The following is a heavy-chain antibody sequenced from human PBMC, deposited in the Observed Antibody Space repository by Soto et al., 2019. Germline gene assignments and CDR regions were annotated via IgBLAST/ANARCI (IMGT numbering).Heavy chain of an antibody. CDR2: INPSGGST. Sequence: ASVKVSCKASGYTFTSYYMHWVRQAPGQGLEWMGIINPSGGSTSYAQKFQGRVTMTRDTSTSTVYMERSSLRSEDTAVYYCAREIYNESYDFWSGYLYYFDYWGQGTLVTVSS. CDR1: GYTFTSYY. D-gene: IGHD3-3*01. V-gene: IGHV1-46*01. CDR3: AREIYNESYDFWSGYLYYFDY. J-gene: IGHJ4*02.